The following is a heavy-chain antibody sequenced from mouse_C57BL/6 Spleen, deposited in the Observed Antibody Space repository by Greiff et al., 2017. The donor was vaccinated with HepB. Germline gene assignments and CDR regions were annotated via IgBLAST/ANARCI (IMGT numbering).Heavy chain of an antibody. V-gene: IGHV1-82*01. CDR3: ARGYYGSTNWYFDV. D-gene: IGHD1-1*01. Sequence: QVQLKESGPELVKPGASVKISCKASGYAFSSSWMNWVKQRPGKGLEWIGRIYPGDGDTNYNGKFKGKATLTADKSSSTAYMQLSSLTAEDSAVYFCARGYYGSTNWYFDVWGTGTTVTVSS. CDR1: GYAFSSSW. CDR2: IYPGDGDT. J-gene: IGHJ1*03.